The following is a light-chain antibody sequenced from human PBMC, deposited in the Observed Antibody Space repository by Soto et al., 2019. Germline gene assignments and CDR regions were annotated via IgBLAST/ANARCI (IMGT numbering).Light chain of an antibody. CDR2: KAS. Sequence: QMSLSVSTVPATVEDRVNINLRASQSISRWLAWYQQKPGKAPELLIFKASTLESGVPSRFSGSGSGTEFTLTISSLQPDDLATCSCEQYDSKCRFGHGSK. V-gene: IGKV1-5*03. CDR3: EQYDSKCR. CDR1: QSISRW. J-gene: IGKJ1*01.